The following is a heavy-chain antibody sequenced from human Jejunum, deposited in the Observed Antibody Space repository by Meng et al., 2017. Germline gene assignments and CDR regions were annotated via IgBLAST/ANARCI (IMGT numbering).Heavy chain of an antibody. CDR1: GGSISSSNYY. V-gene: IGHV4-39*01. CDR2: INYSGNT. Sequence: QLQLQASGPGLVKPSETLSLTCTVSGGSISSSNYYWGGLRQPPGKGLEWIGSINYSGNTYQNPSLKSRGTISVDTSKNQFSLTVSSVTAADTAVYYCARHLGHGDGLKIGFDYWGQGTLVTVSS. J-gene: IGHJ4*02. CDR3: ARHLGHGDGLKIGFDY. D-gene: IGHD4-17*01.